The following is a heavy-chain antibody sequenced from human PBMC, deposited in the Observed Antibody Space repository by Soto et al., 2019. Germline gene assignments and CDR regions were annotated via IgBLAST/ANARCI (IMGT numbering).Heavy chain of an antibody. CDR2: IRDRAYNYAT. CDR3: TRLISAAQDY. D-gene: IGHD3-10*01. CDR1: GFVFKDSS. Sequence: EVLLVESGGGVVQPGGSLKLSCAASGFVFKDSSIHWVRQASGKGREWVGRIRDRAYNYATADTASVKGRFTISRDDSNNTAYLQMTSLKTEDTAIYYCTRLISAAQDYWGQGTLVTVSS. J-gene: IGHJ4*02. V-gene: IGHV3-73*01.